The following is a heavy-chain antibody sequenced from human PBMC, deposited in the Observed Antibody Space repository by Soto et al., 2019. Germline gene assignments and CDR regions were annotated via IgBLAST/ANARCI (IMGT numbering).Heavy chain of an antibody. CDR3: ARGLYHDFPFPWYGLDV. J-gene: IGHJ6*02. D-gene: IGHD3-3*01. V-gene: IGHV1-18*01. Sequence: HVQLVQSGGEVRKPGASVKVSCKASGYSFTTYGINWARQAPGQGFEWMGWISNYNGNSKYAEDVQDRITLTTDPFTNTTYMELRSLRSDDTAVYFCARGLYHDFPFPWYGLDVWGQGTTVTVSS. CDR1: GYSFTTYG. CDR2: ISNYNGNS.